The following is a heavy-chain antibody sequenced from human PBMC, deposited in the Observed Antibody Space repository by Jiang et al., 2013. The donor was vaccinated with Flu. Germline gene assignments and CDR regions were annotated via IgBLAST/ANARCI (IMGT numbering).Heavy chain of an antibody. V-gene: IGHV1-69-2*01. Sequence: GLEWMGLVDPEDGETIYAEKFQGRVTITADTSTDTAYMELSSLRSEDTAVYYCATGAYYYDSSVLDYWGQGTLVTVSS. CDR2: VDPEDGET. CDR3: ATGAYYYDSSVLDY. J-gene: IGHJ4*02. D-gene: IGHD3-22*01.